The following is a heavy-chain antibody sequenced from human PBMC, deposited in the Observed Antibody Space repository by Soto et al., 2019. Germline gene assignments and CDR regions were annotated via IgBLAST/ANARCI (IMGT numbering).Heavy chain of an antibody. CDR3: ARTTYYYDSSGYWPLDY. CDR2: IWYDGSNK. V-gene: IGHV3-33*01. J-gene: IGHJ4*02. Sequence: GGSLRLSCAASGFTFSSYGMHWVRQAPGKGLEWVAVIWYDGSNKYYADSVKGRFTISRDNSKNTLYLQMNSLRAEDTAVYYCARTTYYYDSSGYWPLDYWDQGTLVTVSS. D-gene: IGHD3-22*01. CDR1: GFTFSSYG.